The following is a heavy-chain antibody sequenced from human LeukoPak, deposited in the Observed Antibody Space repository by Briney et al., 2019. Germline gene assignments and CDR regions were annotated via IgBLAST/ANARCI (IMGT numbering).Heavy chain of an antibody. V-gene: IGHV4-59*08. CDR2: IDYTGST. D-gene: IGHD1-26*01. CDR3: ARPAYSGDPGWYFDL. CDR1: GSSISSYY. J-gene: IGHJ2*01. Sequence: SETLSLTCTVSGSSISSYYWNWIRQPPGKGLEWIAYIDYTGSTSYNPPLKSRVTISVDTSKNQFSLKLTSVTAADTAVYYCARPAYSGDPGWYFDLWGRGTLVTVSS.